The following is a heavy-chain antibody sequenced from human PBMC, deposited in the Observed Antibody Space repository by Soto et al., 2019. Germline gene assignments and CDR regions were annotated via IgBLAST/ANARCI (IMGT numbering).Heavy chain of an antibody. Sequence: SETLSLTCAVYGGSFSGYYWIWIRQPPGKGLEWIGEINHSGSTNYNPSHKSRVTISVDTSKNQFSLILSSVTAADTAVYYCARGRLRRVCAFDIWGQGKMVTVSS. CDR1: GGSFSGYY. V-gene: IGHV4-34*01. D-gene: IGHD3-10*01. CDR2: INHSGST. J-gene: IGHJ3*02. CDR3: ARGRLRRVCAFDI.